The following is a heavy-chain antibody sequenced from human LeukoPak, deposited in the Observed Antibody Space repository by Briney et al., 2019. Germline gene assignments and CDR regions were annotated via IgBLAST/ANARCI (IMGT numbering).Heavy chain of an antibody. CDR1: GYTFTGYY. Sequence: ASVTVSCKASGYTFTGYYMHWVRQAPGQGLEWMGWINPNSGGTNYAQKFQGRVTMTRDTSISTAYMELSRLRSDDTAVYYCARSALAVAGTDYWGQGTLVTVSS. J-gene: IGHJ4*02. CDR2: INPNSGGT. CDR3: ARSALAVAGTDY. D-gene: IGHD6-19*01. V-gene: IGHV1-2*02.